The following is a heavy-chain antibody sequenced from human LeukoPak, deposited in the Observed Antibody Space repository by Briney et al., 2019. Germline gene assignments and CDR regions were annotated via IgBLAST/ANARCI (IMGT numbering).Heavy chain of an antibody. J-gene: IGHJ3*02. CDR2: MNPNSGNT. CDR1: GYTFTSYD. D-gene: IGHD3-10*01. V-gene: IGHV1-8*01. CDR3: ASGITMVRGVIIEADAFDI. Sequence: ASVKVSCKASGYTFTSYDINWVRQATGQGLEWMRWMNPNSGNTGYAQKFQGRVTMTRNTSISTAYMELSSLRSEDTAVYYCASGITMVRGVIIEADAFDIWGQGAMVTVSS.